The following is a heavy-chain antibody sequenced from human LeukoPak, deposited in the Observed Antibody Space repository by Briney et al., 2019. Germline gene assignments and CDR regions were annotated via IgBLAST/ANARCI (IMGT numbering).Heavy chain of an antibody. CDR3: AKTPKRYCTSASCQGYCDY. Sequence: EPGGSLRLSCAASGFTFSSYGMHWVRQAPGKGLEWVAIIWYDGNHKYYVDSVKGRFTISRDNSKNTLYLQMDSLRAEDTAVYYCAKTPKRYCTSASCQGYCDYWGQGTLVTVSS. J-gene: IGHJ4*02. D-gene: IGHD2-2*01. CDR2: IWYDGNHK. CDR1: GFTFSSYG. V-gene: IGHV3-33*06.